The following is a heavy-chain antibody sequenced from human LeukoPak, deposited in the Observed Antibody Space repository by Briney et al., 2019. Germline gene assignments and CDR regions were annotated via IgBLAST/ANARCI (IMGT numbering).Heavy chain of an antibody. CDR2: IWYDGSNK. V-gene: IGHV3-33*01. CDR3: ARGRTRNNSGVYYTYFDY. Sequence: PGGSLRLSCAASGFTFSSYGMHWVRQAPGKGLEWVAVIWYDGSNKYDADSVKGRFTISRDNSKNTLYLQMNSLRAEDTAVYHWARGRTRNNSGVYYTYFDYGGRGTLVTVSS. CDR1: GFTFSSYG. D-gene: IGHD3-22*01. J-gene: IGHJ4*02.